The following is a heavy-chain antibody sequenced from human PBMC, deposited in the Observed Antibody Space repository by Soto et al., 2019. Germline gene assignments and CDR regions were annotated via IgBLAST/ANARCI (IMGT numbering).Heavy chain of an antibody. CDR3: AREYYGSGSRLNAMHG. Sequence: PGGSLRLSCSASGFTFSSYSMSWVRQAPWKGLEWVASISSSRSYIYYAESVKGRFTVSRDNAKSSLWLQMDSLRVDDTATYYCAREYYGSGSRLNAMHGWGQGTRGTVPS. CDR1: GFTFSSYS. D-gene: IGHD3-10*01. J-gene: IGHJ6*02. CDR2: ISSSRSYI. V-gene: IGHV3-21*01.